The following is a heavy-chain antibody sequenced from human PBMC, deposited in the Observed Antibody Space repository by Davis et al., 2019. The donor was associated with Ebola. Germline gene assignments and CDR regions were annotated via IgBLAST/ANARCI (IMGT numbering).Heavy chain of an antibody. J-gene: IGHJ4*02. Sequence: GESLKISCAASGFTFSSYSMNWVRQAPGKGLEWVSSISSSSSYIYYADSVKGRFTISRDNAKNSLYLQMNSLRDEDTAVYHCARASADRSDYWGQGTLVTVSS. D-gene: IGHD3-3*01. CDR2: ISSSSSYI. CDR1: GFTFSSYS. V-gene: IGHV3-21*01. CDR3: ARASADRSDY.